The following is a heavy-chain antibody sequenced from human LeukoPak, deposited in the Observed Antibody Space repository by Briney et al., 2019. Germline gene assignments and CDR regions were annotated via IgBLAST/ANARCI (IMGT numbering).Heavy chain of an antibody. CDR2: ISTYNGDT. D-gene: IGHD1-26*01. CDR3: ARDTGSSPGDY. V-gene: IGHV1-18*01. J-gene: IGHJ4*02. Sequence: VASVKVSCKASGYIFTSYGITWLRQAPGQGLEWMGWISTYNGDTNYAQNLQGRVTMTTDTSTSTAYMDLRSLRSDDTAVYYCARDTGSSPGDYWGQGTLVTVSS. CDR1: GYIFTSYG.